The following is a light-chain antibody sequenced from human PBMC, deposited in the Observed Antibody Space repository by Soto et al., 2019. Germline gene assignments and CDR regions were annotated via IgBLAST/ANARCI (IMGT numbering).Light chain of an antibody. CDR3: QQFYYYPHT. CDR2: GAS. V-gene: IGKV1-39*01. CDR1: HTIATY. Sequence: IQMTQSPSSLSASVGDGVTLTCRASHTIATYLNWYQQKPGQVPEVLIYGASRLHVGVPSRFTGSGYGTDFTLTINKLHTEDCAIYYCQQFYYYPHTFGQGTKLEVK. J-gene: IGKJ2*01.